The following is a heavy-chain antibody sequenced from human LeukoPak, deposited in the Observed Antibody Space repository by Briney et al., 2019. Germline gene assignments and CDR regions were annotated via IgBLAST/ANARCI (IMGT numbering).Heavy chain of an antibody. Sequence: SETLSLTCAVSGYSISSGYYWGWIRQPPGKGLEWIGSIYHSGSTYYNPSLKSRVTISVDTSKNQFSLKLSSVTAADTAVYYCASTLPVYYHDSSGYYYDYWGQGTLVTVSS. CDR2: IYHSGST. D-gene: IGHD3-22*01. J-gene: IGHJ4*02. V-gene: IGHV4-38-2*01. CDR1: GYSISSGYY. CDR3: ASTLPVYYHDSSGYYYDY.